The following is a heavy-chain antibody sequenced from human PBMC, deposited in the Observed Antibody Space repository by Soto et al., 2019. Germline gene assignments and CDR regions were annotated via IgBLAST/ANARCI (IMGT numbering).Heavy chain of an antibody. CDR3: ARVDIVVGVAATDFYGMDV. CDR1: GYTFTSYG. Sequence: GASVKVSCKASGYTFTSYGISWVRQAPGQGLEWMGWISAYNGNTNHAQKLQGRVTMTTDTSTSTAYMELRSLRSDDTAVYYCARVDIVVGVAATDFYGMDVWGQGTTVTVSS. V-gene: IGHV1-18*01. D-gene: IGHD2-15*01. J-gene: IGHJ6*02. CDR2: ISAYNGNT.